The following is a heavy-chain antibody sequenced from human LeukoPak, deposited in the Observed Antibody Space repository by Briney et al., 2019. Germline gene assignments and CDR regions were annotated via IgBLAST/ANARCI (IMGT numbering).Heavy chain of an antibody. Sequence: PGGSLRLSCAASGFTFSSYAMSWVRQAPGKGLEWVSAISGSGGSTYYADSVKGRFTISRDNAKNSLYLQMNSLRAEDTAVYYCARGNFLSGYSSGWYLTHYHYFDYWGQGTLVTVSS. CDR3: ARGNFLSGYSSGWYLTHYHYFDY. D-gene: IGHD6-19*01. CDR1: GFTFSSYA. V-gene: IGHV3-23*01. CDR2: ISGSGGST. J-gene: IGHJ4*02.